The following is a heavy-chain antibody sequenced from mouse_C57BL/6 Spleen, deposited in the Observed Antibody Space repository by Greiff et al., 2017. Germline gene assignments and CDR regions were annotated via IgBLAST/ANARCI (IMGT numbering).Heavy chain of an antibody. Sequence: QVQLQQSGAELVRPGASVKLSCKASGYTFTDYYINWVKQRPGQGLEWIARIYPGSGNTYYNEKFKGKATLTAEKSSSTAYMQLSSLTSEDSAVYFCARGGNYGAYWGQGTLVTVSA. CDR3: ARGGNYGAY. CDR1: GYTFTDYY. J-gene: IGHJ3*01. CDR2: IYPGSGNT. D-gene: IGHD2-1*01. V-gene: IGHV1-76*01.